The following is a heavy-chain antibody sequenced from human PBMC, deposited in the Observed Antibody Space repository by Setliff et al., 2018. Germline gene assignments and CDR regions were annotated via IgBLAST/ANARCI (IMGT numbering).Heavy chain of an antibody. CDR1: GFTFSSYG. CDR3: ARSQWDGLWFKELLSN. CDR2: ISVYTGHT. D-gene: IGHD3-10*01. V-gene: IGHV1-18*04. Sequence: ASVKVSCKSSGFTFSSYGITWVRQGPTQGLEWMGWISVYTGHTKSAQKFQGRVTMTTDTSTSTAYMELRSLTSDDTAVYYCARSQWDGLWFKELLSNWGQGTLVTVSS. J-gene: IGHJ4*02.